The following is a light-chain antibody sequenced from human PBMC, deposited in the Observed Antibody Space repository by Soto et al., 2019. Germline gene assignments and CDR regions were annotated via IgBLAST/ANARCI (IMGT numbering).Light chain of an antibody. CDR2: DAS. Sequence: EVVLTQSPATLSLSPGDRATLSCRASQSVSIDFAWYQQKPGQAPRLLIYDASNRATGIPARFSGSGSGTDFTLNISRLEPEDFAVYYCQHRHNFGPGTKVDIK. CDR1: QSVSID. CDR3: QHRHN. V-gene: IGKV3-11*01. J-gene: IGKJ3*01.